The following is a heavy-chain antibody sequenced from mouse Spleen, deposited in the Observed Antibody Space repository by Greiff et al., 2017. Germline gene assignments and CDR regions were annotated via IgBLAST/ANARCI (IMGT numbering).Heavy chain of an antibody. J-gene: IGHJ1*03. CDR2: INPYNGGT. CDR3: ARKGERYFDV. V-gene: IGHV1-19*01. CDR1: GYTFTDYY. Sequence: EVQLQQSGPVLVKPGASVKMSCKASGYTFTDYYMNWVKQSHGKSLEWIGVINPYNGGTSYNQKFKGKATLTVDKSSSTAYMELNSLTSEDSAVYYCARKGERYFDVWGTGTTVTVSS.